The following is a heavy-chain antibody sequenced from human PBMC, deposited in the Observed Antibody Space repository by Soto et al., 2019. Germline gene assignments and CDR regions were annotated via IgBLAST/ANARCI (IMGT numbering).Heavy chain of an antibody. Sequence: PSETLSVTCSVSRDSISSVGYYWSWIRQLPGKGLEWIGYIYSSGSTHYNPSLKSRVTISIDTSKNQFSLNLSSVTVADTAVYFCARDRRFGDPSMDVWGQGTTLTVS. CDR3: ARDRRFGDPSMDV. D-gene: IGHD3-10*01. CDR1: RDSISSVGYY. V-gene: IGHV4-31*03. CDR2: IYSSGST. J-gene: IGHJ6*02.